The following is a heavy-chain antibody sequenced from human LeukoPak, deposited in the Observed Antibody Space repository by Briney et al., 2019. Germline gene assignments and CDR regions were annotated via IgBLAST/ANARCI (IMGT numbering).Heavy chain of an antibody. CDR3: ARWCSGGSCYSSNWFDP. V-gene: IGHV3-66*01. Sequence: PGGSLRLSCAASGFTVSSNYMSWVRQAPGKGLEWVSIIYSGGSTYYADSVRGRFTISRDNSKNTLYLLMNSLRAEDTAVYYCARWCSGGSCYSSNWFDPWGQGTLVTVSS. CDR2: IYSGGST. J-gene: IGHJ5*02. CDR1: GFTVSSNY. D-gene: IGHD2-15*01.